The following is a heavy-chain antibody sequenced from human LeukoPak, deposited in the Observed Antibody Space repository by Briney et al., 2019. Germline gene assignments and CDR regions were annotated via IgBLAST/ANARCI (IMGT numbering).Heavy chain of an antibody. CDR1: GFTFSSYA. J-gene: IGHJ5*02. CDR2: ISGGGGST. CDR3: AKDFARGWSHNWFDP. D-gene: IGHD6-19*01. Sequence: PGGSLRLSCAASGFTFSSYAMSWVRQAPGKGLEWVSAISGGGGSTYYADSVKGRFTISRDNSKNMLYLQMNSLRAEDTAVYYCAKDFARGWSHNWFDPWGQGTLVTVSS. V-gene: IGHV3-23*01.